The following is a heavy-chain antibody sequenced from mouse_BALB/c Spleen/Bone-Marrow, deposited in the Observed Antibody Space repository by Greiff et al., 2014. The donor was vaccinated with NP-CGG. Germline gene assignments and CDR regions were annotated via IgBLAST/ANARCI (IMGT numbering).Heavy chain of an antibody. CDR1: GFTFSNYW. CDR2: TRLKSNNYAT. Sequence: VQLKESGGGLVQPGGSMKLSCVASGFTFSNYWMNWVRQSPEKWLEWVAETRLKSNNYATHYAESVKGRFTISRDDSKSSVYLQMNNLRAEDTGIYYCTRNWDYFDYWGQGTTLTGTS. J-gene: IGHJ2*01. D-gene: IGHD4-1*01. CDR3: TRNWDYFDY. V-gene: IGHV6-6*02.